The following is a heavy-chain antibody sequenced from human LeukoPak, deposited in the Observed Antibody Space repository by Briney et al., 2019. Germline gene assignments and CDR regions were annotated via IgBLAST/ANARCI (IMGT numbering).Heavy chain of an antibody. D-gene: IGHD3-9*01. CDR3: ARAGDILTGSLFDY. V-gene: IGHV4-34*01. CDR1: GGSFSGYY. CDR2: INHSGST. Sequence: SETLSLTCAVYGGSFSGYYWSWIRQPPGKGLEWIGEINHSGSTNYNPSLKSRVTISVDTSKNQFSLKLSSVTAADTAVYYCARAGDILTGSLFDYWGQGTLVTVSS. J-gene: IGHJ4*02.